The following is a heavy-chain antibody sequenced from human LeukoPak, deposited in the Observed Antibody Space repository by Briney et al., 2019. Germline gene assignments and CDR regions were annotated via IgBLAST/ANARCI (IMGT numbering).Heavy chain of an antibody. D-gene: IGHD6-13*01. CDR3: ARESWFYNWFDP. Sequence: SETLSLTCAVYGGSFSGYYWSWIRQPPGKGLEWIGEINHSGSTNYNPSLESRVTISVDTSKNQFSLKLSSVTAADTAVYYCARESWFYNWFDPWGQGTLVTVSS. CDR2: INHSGST. V-gene: IGHV4-34*01. CDR1: GGSFSGYY. J-gene: IGHJ5*02.